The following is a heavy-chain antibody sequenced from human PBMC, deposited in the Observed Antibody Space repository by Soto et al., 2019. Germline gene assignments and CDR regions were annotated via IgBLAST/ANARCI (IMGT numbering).Heavy chain of an antibody. Sequence: SKTISLTLTIYENNVSNKSTAWFWIRQSPSRGLEWLGRSYYRSKWYSDYAVSVRSRITINPDTSKNQFSLQLNSVTPEDTAVYYCARYTNAWYLDYWGQGTRV. D-gene: IGHD2-2*02. CDR3: ARYTNAWYLDY. CDR2: SYYRSKWYS. CDR1: ENNVSNKSTA. V-gene: IGHV6-1*01. J-gene: IGHJ4*02.